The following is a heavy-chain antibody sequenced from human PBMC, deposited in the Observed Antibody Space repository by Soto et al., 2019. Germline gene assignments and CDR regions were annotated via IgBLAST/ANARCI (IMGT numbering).Heavy chain of an antibody. Sequence: VAVIWYDGSNKYYADSVKGRFTISRDNSKNTLYLQMNSLRAEDTAVYYCARAGTWLVPPYYFDYWGQGTLVTVSS. V-gene: IGHV3-33*01. J-gene: IGHJ4*02. D-gene: IGHD6-19*01. CDR3: ARAGTWLVPPYYFDY. CDR2: IWYDGSNK.